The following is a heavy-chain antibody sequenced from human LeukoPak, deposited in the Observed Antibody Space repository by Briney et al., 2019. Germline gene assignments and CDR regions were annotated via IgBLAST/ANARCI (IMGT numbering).Heavy chain of an antibody. D-gene: IGHD6-6*01. J-gene: IGHJ4*02. CDR3: AREIASSVEF. Sequence: SETLSLTCTVSGASIITTDYHWGWIRQPPGKGLEWIGSIYYSGTTYYNPSLKSRLTISVDTSRNHFSLSLSSVTAADTAIYYCAREIASSVEFWSQGSLVTVSS. CDR2: IYYSGTT. V-gene: IGHV4-39*02. CDR1: GASIITTDYH.